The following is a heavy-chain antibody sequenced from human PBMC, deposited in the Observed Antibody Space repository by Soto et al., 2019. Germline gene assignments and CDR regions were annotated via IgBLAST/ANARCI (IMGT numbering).Heavy chain of an antibody. CDR3: ARGRLLEWLPRRGYYYYGMDV. D-gene: IGHD3-3*01. Sequence: QVQLVQSGAEVKKPGSSVKVSCKASGGTFSSYAISWVRQAPGQGLEWMGGIIPIFGTANYAQKFQGRVTITADESTSTAYMELSSLRSEDTAVYYCARGRLLEWLPRRGYYYYGMDVWGQGTTVTVSS. CDR1: GGTFSSYA. V-gene: IGHV1-69*01. J-gene: IGHJ6*02. CDR2: IIPIFGTA.